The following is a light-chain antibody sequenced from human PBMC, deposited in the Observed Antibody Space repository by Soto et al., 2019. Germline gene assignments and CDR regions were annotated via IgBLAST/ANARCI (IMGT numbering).Light chain of an antibody. CDR1: QGIRNE. CDR2: AAS. V-gene: IGKV1-17*01. CDR3: LQHNSYPLT. J-gene: IGKJ4*01. Sequence: DIQMTQSPSSLSASVGDRVTITCRASQGIRNELGWYQHQPGKAPRRLIYAASSLQSGVPSRFSGSGSGTEFTLTISSLQPEDFATYYCLQHNSYPLTFGGGTKMEI.